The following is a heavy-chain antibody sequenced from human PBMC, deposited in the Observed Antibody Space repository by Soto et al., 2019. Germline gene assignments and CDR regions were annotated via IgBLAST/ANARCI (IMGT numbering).Heavy chain of an antibody. CDR2: INPSGGST. CDR3: ARDQAYSSPLKYGMDV. Sequence: ASVKVSCKASGYTFTSYYMHWVRQAPGQGLEWMGIINPSGGSTSYAQKFQGRVTMTRDTSTSTVYMELSSLRSEDTATYYCARDQAYSSPLKYGMDVWGQGTTVTVSS. CDR1: GYTFTSYY. D-gene: IGHD6-13*01. J-gene: IGHJ6*02. V-gene: IGHV1-46*01.